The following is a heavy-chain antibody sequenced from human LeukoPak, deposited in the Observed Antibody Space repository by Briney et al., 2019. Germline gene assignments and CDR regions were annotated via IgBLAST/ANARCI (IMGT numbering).Heavy chain of an antibody. V-gene: IGHV4-34*01. J-gene: IGHJ5*02. CDR3: AGLYDFWSGSALDP. Sequence: PSETLSLTCAVYGGSFSGYYWSWIRQPPGKGLEWIGEINHSGSTNYNPSLKSRVTISVDTSKNQFSLKLSSVTAADTAVYYCAGLYDFWSGSALDPWGQGTLVTVSS. CDR1: GGSFSGYY. D-gene: IGHD3-3*01. CDR2: INHSGST.